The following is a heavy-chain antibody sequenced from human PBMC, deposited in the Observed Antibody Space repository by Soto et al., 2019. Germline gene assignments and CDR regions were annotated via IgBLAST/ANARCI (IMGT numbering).Heavy chain of an antibody. Sequence: GWSLRLSCASSVFTFNNYAMNWVRQAPGKGLEWVSAISGTGGTTYYADSVKDRFAISRDNSKNTLYLQMNSLRAEDTAVYYCAKWSSTWSQIIDYWGQGTLVTVSS. CDR1: VFTFNNYA. CDR2: ISGTGGTT. V-gene: IGHV3-23*01. D-gene: IGHD6-13*01. J-gene: IGHJ4*02. CDR3: AKWSSTWSQIIDY.